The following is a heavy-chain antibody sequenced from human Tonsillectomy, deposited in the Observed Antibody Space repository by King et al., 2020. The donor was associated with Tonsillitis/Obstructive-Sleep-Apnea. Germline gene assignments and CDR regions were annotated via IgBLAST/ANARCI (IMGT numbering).Heavy chain of an antibody. CDR1: GGSLSRGNYY. CDR3: ASLRRGSSSG. CDR2: IYYNGNT. V-gene: IGHV4-31*03. J-gene: IGHJ4*02. D-gene: IGHD6-6*01. Sequence: VQLQESGPGLVKPSQTLSLTCTVSGGSLSRGNYYWSWIRQHPGKGLEWIGYIYYNGNTYYNPSLKSRVTISLDTSKNQFSLKLSSVTAADTAVYYCASLRRGSSSGWGQGTLATVSS.